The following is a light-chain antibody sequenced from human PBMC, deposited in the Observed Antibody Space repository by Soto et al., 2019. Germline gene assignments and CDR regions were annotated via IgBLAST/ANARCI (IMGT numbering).Light chain of an antibody. CDR1: SSNIGAGYD. J-gene: IGLJ2*01. CDR2: GNN. Sequence: QSVLTQPPSVSGAPGQRVTISCTGSSSNIGAGYDVHWYQQVPGTAPKLLIHGNNNRPSGVPDRFSGSKSGTSASLAITGLQAEDEADYYCQSYDSSLSAVVFGGGTKLTVL. CDR3: QSYDSSLSAVV. V-gene: IGLV1-40*01.